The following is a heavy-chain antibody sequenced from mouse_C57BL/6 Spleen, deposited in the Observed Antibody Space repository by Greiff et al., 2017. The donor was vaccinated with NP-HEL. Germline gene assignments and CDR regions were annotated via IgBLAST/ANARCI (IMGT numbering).Heavy chain of an antibody. CDR1: GFTFSDYY. Sequence: EVMLVESEGGLVQPGSSMKLSCTASGFTFSDYYMAWVRQVPEKGLEWVANINYDGSSTYYLDSLKSRFIISRDNAKNILYLQMSSLKSEDTATYYCARVGYYGSSYDYWGQGTTLTVSS. J-gene: IGHJ2*01. D-gene: IGHD1-1*01. V-gene: IGHV5-16*01. CDR3: ARVGYYGSSYDY. CDR2: INYDGSST.